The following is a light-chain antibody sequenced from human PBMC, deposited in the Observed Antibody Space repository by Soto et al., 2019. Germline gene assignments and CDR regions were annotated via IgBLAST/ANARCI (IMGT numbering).Light chain of an antibody. V-gene: IGKV1-27*01. CDR1: QDIRHY. CDR2: EAS. J-gene: IGKJ1*01. CDR3: QQFDSAPQT. Sequence: GDRVTITCRASQDIRHYLAWYQQKPGKVPKLLIYEASNLQSGVPSRFRGGGSGTLFTLTISSLQPEDIETYYWQQFDSAPQTFGQGTKVEIK.